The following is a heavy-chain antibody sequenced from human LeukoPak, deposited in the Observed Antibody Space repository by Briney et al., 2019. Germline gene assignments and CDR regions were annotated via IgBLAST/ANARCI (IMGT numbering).Heavy chain of an antibody. CDR1: GYFFTDYG. CDR3: ARDAAYCGGDCYFGALDF. CDR2: ISANNGYT. V-gene: IGHV1-18*01. D-gene: IGHD2-21*02. Sequence: AASVKVSCKASGYFFTDYGISWVRQAPGQGPEWMGWISANNGYTKLSQKFQGRITMTTDKTTSTIYMELTRLKVDDTAVYFCARDAAYCGGDCYFGALDFWGQGTLVTVSS. J-gene: IGHJ4*02.